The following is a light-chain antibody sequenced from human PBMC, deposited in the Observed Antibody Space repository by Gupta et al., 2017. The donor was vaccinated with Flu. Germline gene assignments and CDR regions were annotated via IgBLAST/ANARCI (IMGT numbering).Light chain of an antibody. V-gene: IGLV2-14*01. CDR3: SSVTSSSTRV. Sequence: QSALTQPASVSGSPGQSITISCTGTSSYNYVSWYQQHPGKAPKLMIYGVSKRPAGVSDRFSGSKSGNTASLTISGRQAEDEADYYCSSVTSSSTRVFGTGTKVTVL. CDR2: GVS. J-gene: IGLJ1*01. CDR1: SSYNY.